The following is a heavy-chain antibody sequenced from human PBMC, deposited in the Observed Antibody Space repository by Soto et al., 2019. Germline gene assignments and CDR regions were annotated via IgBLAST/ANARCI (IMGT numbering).Heavy chain of an antibody. CDR3: ARASAVAGPDAFDI. CDR2: MNPNSGNT. D-gene: IGHD6-19*01. CDR1: GYTFTSYD. Sequence: QVQLVQSGAEVKKPGASVKVSCKASGYTFTSYDINWVRQATGQGLEWMGWMNPNSGNTGYAQKFQGRVTMTRNTXXSTAYMELSSLRSEDTAVYYCARASAVAGPDAFDIWGQGTMVTVSS. J-gene: IGHJ3*02. V-gene: IGHV1-8*01.